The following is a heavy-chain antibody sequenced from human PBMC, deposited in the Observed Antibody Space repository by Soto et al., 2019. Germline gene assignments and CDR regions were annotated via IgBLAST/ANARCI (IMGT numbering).Heavy chain of an antibody. Sequence: GGSLRLSCSASGFTFSTYAMHWVRQAPGKGLEYVSAISNNGGSTYYADSVKGRFTISRDNSKNTLYLQMSSLRTADTAIYYCVKGGITMVRGVLFAYWGQGTLVTVSS. J-gene: IGHJ4*02. CDR1: GFTFSTYA. CDR3: VKGGITMVRGVLFAY. V-gene: IGHV3-64D*06. D-gene: IGHD3-10*01. CDR2: ISNNGGST.